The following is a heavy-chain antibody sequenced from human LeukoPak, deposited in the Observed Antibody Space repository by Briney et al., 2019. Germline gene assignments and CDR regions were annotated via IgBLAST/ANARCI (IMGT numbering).Heavy chain of an antibody. CDR3: ARVWSSVVIEFDP. V-gene: IGHV1-18*01. Sequence: ASVTVSCKASGYTFTSYGISWVRQAPGQGLEWMGWISAYNGDTNYAQKLQGRVTMTTDTSTSTAYMELRSLRSDDTAVYYCARVWSSVVIEFDPWGQGTLVTVSS. D-gene: IGHD3-22*01. CDR1: GYTFTSYG. J-gene: IGHJ5*02. CDR2: ISAYNGDT.